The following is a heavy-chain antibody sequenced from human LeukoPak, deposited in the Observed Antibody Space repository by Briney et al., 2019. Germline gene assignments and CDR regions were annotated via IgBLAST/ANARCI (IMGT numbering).Heavy chain of an antibody. CDR3: ARGLSDGGSGSYPNY. CDR2: INPSGGST. D-gene: IGHD1-26*01. V-gene: IGHV1-46*01. CDR1: GYTFTSYY. J-gene: IGHJ4*02. Sequence: ASVKVSCKASGYTFTSYYMHWVRQAPGQGLEWMGIINPSGGSTSYAQKFQGRVTMTRDTSKNQFSLKLRSVTAADTAVYYCARGLSDGGSGSYPNYWGQGTLVTVSS.